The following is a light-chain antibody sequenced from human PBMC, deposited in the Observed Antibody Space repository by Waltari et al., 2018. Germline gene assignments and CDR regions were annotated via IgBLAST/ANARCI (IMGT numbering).Light chain of an antibody. CDR2: DVT. CDR3: CSYAGSSIVV. J-gene: IGLJ2*01. CDR1: SSDVGGYNY. V-gene: IGLV2-11*01. Sequence: QSALTQPRSVSGSPGQSVTISCTGTSSDVGGYNYVSWYQHRPGKAPKLMIYDVTTRPSGVPDRFSGSKSGNTASLTISGLQAEYDADYYCCSYAGSSIVVFGGGTKLTVL.